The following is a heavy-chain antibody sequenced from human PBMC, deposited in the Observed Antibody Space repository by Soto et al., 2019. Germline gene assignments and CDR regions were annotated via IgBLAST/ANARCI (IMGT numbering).Heavy chain of an antibody. Sequence: GGSLRLSCAASGFTFSSYAMSWVRQAPGKGLEWVSAISGSGGSTYYADSVKGRFTISRDNSKNTLYLQMNSLRAEDTAVYYCACYTLRILATIIDAFDIWGQGTMVTVSS. D-gene: IGHD5-12*01. CDR2: ISGSGGST. CDR1: GFTFSSYA. CDR3: ACYTLRILATIIDAFDI. J-gene: IGHJ3*02. V-gene: IGHV3-23*01.